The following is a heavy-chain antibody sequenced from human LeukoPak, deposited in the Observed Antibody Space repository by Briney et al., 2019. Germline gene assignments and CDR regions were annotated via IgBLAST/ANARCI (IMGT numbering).Heavy chain of an antibody. J-gene: IGHJ3*02. CDR3: ARNQKGASDAFDI. CDR2: IKQDGSEK. V-gene: IGHV3-7*01. Sequence: EGSLRLSCAASGFTFNYYWMSWVRQPPGKGLEWVANIKQDGSEKRYVDSMKGRFTISRDNANNSLYLHMNSLRVEDTAIYYCARNQKGASDAFDIWGLGTMVTVSS. CDR1: GFTFNYYW.